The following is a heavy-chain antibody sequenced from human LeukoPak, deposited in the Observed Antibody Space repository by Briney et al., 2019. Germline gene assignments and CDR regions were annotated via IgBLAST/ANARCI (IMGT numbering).Heavy chain of an antibody. D-gene: IGHD3-16*01. CDR2: ISPNSGGT. V-gene: IGHV1-2*02. J-gene: IGHJ4*02. CDR3: ARVWGGSRSDPFDH. Sequence: GASVKVSCKASGYTFTTYGISWVRQAPGQGLEWMGWISPNSGGTKYAQKFQGRVTMTRDTSINTAYMELSRLRSDDTGVYYCARVWGGSRSDPFDHWGQGTLVTVSS. CDR1: GYTFTTYG.